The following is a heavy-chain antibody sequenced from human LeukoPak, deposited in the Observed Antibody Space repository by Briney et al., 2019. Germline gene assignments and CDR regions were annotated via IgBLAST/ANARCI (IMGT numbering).Heavy chain of an antibody. V-gene: IGHV4-34*09. D-gene: IGHD1-14*01. CDR2: IYDSGSA. CDR3: SRDLILSVSPSRKGWFDP. J-gene: IGHJ5*02. Sequence: SETLSLTCAVYGGSFSGYYWSCIRQPPGKGLEWIGYIYDSGSAYYNPSLRSRVMMSVDTSKNQFSLKMSSVTAADTAVYYCSRDLILSVSPSRKGWFDPWGQGTLVTVSS. CDR1: GGSFSGYY.